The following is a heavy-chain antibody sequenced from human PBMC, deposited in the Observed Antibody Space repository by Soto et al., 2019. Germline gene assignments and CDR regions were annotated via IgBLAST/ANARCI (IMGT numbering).Heavy chain of an antibody. D-gene: IGHD3-10*01. CDR1: GYTFTSYG. CDR2: ISAYNGNT. CDR3: ASNPGGYYGSGSYDHYYYGMDV. J-gene: IGHJ6*02. V-gene: IGHV1-18*01. Sequence: ASVKVSCKASGYTFTSYGISWVRQAPGQGLKWMGWISAYNGNTNYAQKLQGRVTMTTDTSTSTAYMEMRSLRSDDTAVYYCASNPGGYYGSGSYDHYYYGMDVWGQGTTVTVSS.